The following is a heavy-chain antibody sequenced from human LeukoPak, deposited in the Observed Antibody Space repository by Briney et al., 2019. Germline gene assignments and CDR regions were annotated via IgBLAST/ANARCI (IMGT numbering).Heavy chain of an antibody. CDR3: ARRRGYYDSSGYYLDY. D-gene: IGHD3-22*01. CDR2: IYPGDSDT. J-gene: IGHJ4*02. CDR1: GYSFTSYW. Sequence: GESLKISCKGSGYSFTSYWIGWVRQMLGKGLEWMGIIYPGDSDTRYSPSFQGQVTISADRSISTAYLQWSSLKASDTAMYYCARRRGYYDSSGYYLDYWGQGTLVTVSS. V-gene: IGHV5-51*03.